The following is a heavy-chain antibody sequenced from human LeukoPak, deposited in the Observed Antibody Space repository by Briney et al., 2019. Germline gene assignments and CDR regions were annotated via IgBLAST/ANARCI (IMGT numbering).Heavy chain of an antibody. CDR3: ARSCYYDSSGYREFDY. CDR2: ISSSSSTI. D-gene: IGHD3-22*01. CDR1: GFTFSSYS. Sequence: GGSLRLSCAASGFTFSSYSMNWVRQAPGKGLEWVSYISSSSSTIYYADSVKGRFTISRDNAKNSLYLQMNSLRDEDTAVYYCARSCYYDSSGYREFDYWGQGTLVTVSS. J-gene: IGHJ4*02. V-gene: IGHV3-48*02.